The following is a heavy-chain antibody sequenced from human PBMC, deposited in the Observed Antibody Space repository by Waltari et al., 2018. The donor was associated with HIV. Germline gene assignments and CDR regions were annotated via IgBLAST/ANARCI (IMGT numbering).Heavy chain of an antibody. D-gene: IGHD3-22*01. CDR2: IIPLFVEA. Sequence: QVQLVQSGAEVKKPGSSVKVSCKASGGTISSSDISWVRQAPGQGLEWRGAIIPLFVEANYAQKFQGRLTSTADESTSTAYMELSSLRSEDTAVYYCARVPDRSGYQRYAMDVWGQGTTVTVS. J-gene: IGHJ6*02. V-gene: IGHV1-69*01. CDR1: GGTISSSD. CDR3: ARVPDRSGYQRYAMDV.